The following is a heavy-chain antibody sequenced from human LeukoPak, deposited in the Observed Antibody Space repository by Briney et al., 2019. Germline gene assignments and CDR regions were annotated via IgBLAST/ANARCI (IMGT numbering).Heavy chain of an antibody. CDR2: ISYDGSNK. CDR1: GFTFGSDA. D-gene: IGHD5-18*01. Sequence: PRGCLRLSCAASGFTFGSDAVRWVRQAPGKGLGWVAVISYDGSNKYYAGSGKGRFTISRDNSKNTLYLLMNSLRAEDKAVYYCARGGYAKWFDPWGQGTLVTVS. V-gene: IGHV3-30*11. CDR3: ARGGYAKWFDP. J-gene: IGHJ5*02.